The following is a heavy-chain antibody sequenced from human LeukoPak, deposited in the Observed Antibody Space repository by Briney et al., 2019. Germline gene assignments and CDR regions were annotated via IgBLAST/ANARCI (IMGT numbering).Heavy chain of an antibody. Sequence: GESLKISCETSGYSFTTYWIGWVRQRPGTGLEWVGAIYPDDSDTRYSPSFQGQVAISADRSIRTAYLKWNSLKASDSGMYYCARQGGASGIVNWFDPWGQGTLVTVSS. CDR1: GYSFTTYW. D-gene: IGHD3-10*01. CDR2: IYPDDSDT. CDR3: ARQGGASGIVNWFDP. J-gene: IGHJ5*02. V-gene: IGHV5-51*01.